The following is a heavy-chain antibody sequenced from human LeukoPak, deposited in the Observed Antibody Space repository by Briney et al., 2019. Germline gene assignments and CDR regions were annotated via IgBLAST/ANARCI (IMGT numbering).Heavy chain of an antibody. CDR3: ARSRSSGYYYRPL. CDR1: GGSISSGDYY. V-gene: IGHV4-30-4*08. CDR2: IYYSGST. J-gene: IGHJ4*02. Sequence: PSETLSLTCAVSGGSISSGDYYWSWIRQPPGKGLEWIGYIYYSGSTYYNPSLKSRVTISVDTSKNQFSLKLSSVTAADTAVYYCARSRSSGYYYRPLWGQGTLVTVSS. D-gene: IGHD3-22*01.